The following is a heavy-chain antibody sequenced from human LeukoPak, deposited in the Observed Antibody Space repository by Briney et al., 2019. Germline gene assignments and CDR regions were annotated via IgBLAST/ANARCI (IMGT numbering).Heavy chain of an antibody. V-gene: IGHV3-23*01. CDR2: ISGSGGST. D-gene: IGHD6-13*01. CDR3: AKDYSGSWYYFDY. J-gene: IGHJ4*02. Sequence: GGSLRLSCAASGFTFSIYAITWVRQAPGKGLEWYSTISGSGGSTYYADSVKGRFTISRDNSKNTLYLQMNSLRPEDTAIYYCAKDYSGSWYYFDYWGQGTLVTVSS. CDR1: GFTFSIYA.